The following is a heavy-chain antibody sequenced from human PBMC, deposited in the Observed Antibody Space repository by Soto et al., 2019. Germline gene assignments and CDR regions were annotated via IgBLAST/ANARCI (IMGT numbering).Heavy chain of an antibody. Sequence: QMQLVESGGGVVQPGRSLRLSCAASGFSFRNYNLHWVRQAPAKGLEWVAVVSHDGVNKHYAESVKGRLSISRDSSRDTLYLQMNSLRPEDTAVYYCVRETQIVMVVVPTPGSPGAFDMWGQGTMVTVSS. CDR3: VRETQIVMVVVPTPGSPGAFDM. CDR2: VSHDGVNK. V-gene: IGHV3-30-3*01. J-gene: IGHJ3*02. D-gene: IGHD2-15*01. CDR1: GFSFRNYN.